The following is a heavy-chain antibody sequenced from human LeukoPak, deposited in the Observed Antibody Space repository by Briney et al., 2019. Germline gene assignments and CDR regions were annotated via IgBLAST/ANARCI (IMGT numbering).Heavy chain of an antibody. CDR2: MYYRGST. D-gene: IGHD1-26*01. CDR3: ATTTIRLGY. CDR1: GGSISSSSHY. V-gene: IGHV4-39*07. Sequence: SETLSLTCTVSGGSISSSSHYWGWICQPPGKGLEWIGSMYYRGSTYHNPSLKSRVTISVDTSKNQFSLKLSSVTAADTAVYYCATTTIRLGYWGQGTLVTVSS. J-gene: IGHJ4*02.